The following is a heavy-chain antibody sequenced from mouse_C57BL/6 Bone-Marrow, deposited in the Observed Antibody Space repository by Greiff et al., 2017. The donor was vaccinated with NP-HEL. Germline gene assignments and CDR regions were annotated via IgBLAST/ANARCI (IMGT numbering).Heavy chain of an antibody. CDR1: GYSFTSYW. CDR3: ARGGAYYGYPYY. J-gene: IGHJ2*01. CDR2: IHPNSGST. Sequence: QVQLQQPGAELVKPGASVKLSCKASGYSFTSYWMHWVKQRPGQGLEWIGMIHPNSGSTNYNEKFKSKATLTVDKSSSTAYMQLSSLTSEDSAVYYCARGGAYYGYPYYWGQGTTLTVSS. D-gene: IGHD2-9*01. V-gene: IGHV1-64*01.